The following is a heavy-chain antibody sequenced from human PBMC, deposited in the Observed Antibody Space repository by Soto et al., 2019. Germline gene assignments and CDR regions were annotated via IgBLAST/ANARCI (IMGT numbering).Heavy chain of an antibody. V-gene: IGHV1-8*01. D-gene: IGHD3-22*01. Sequence: KISYEGSVDNFTSYDINWLRQATGQGLEWMGWMNPNSGNTGYAQKFQGRVTMTRNTSISTAYMELSSLRSEDTAVYYCARERVSAFDIWGQRTIVTVSS. CDR2: MNPNSGNT. CDR1: VDNFTSYD. J-gene: IGHJ3*02. CDR3: ARERVSAFDI.